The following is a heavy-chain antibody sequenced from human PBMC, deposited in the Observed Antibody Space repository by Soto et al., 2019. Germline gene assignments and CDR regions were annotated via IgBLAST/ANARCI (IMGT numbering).Heavy chain of an antibody. Sequence: GASVKVSCKASGGTFSSYAISWVRQAPGQGLEWMGIINPSGGSTSYAQKFQGRVTMTRDTSTSTVYMELGSLRSEDTAVYYCAQRGVAAAGTDYYYGVDVWGQGTTVTVSS. CDR3: AQRGVAAAGTDYYYGVDV. J-gene: IGHJ6*02. V-gene: IGHV1-46*01. D-gene: IGHD6-13*01. CDR1: GGTFSSYA. CDR2: INPSGGST.